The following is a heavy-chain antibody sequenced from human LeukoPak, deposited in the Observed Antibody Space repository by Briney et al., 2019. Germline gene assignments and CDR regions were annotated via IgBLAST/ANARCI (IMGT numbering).Heavy chain of an antibody. CDR3: ARAYSGSYSYFDY. D-gene: IGHD1-26*01. CDR2: ITWNSDRM. J-gene: IGHJ4*02. V-gene: IGHV3-9*01. Sequence: PGGSLRLSCAASGFTLDDYAMHWVRQAPGKGLEWVSGITWNSDRMGYADSVKGRFTISRDNAKNSLYLQMNSLRAEDTAVYYCARAYSGSYSYFDYWGQGTLVTVSS. CDR1: GFTLDDYA.